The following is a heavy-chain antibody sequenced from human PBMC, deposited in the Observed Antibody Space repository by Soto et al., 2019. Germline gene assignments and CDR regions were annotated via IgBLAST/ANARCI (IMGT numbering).Heavy chain of an antibody. CDR1: GFTFDDYA. Sequence: EVQLVESGGGLVQPGRSLRLSCAASGFTFDDYAVHWVRQAPGKGLEWVSGISWNSGDIGYGDSVKGRFTISRDNAKNSLFLQMNSLRADDTALYYCAKGRGYTSNGGSALDCWGQGTLVTVSS. CDR2: ISWNSGDI. V-gene: IGHV3-9*01. J-gene: IGHJ4*02. D-gene: IGHD5-18*01. CDR3: AKGRGYTSNGGSALDC.